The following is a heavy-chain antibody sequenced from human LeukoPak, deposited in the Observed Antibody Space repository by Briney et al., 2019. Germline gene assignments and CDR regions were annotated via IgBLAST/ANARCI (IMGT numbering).Heavy chain of an antibody. J-gene: IGHJ5*02. CDR3: ARDGAVAAPYSWFDP. V-gene: IGHV1-69*04. D-gene: IGHD6-19*01. CDR2: IIPILGIA. Sequence: HAASVEVSCKASGGTFSSYAISWVRQAPGQGLEWMGRIIPILGIANYAQKFQGRVTITAGKSTSTAYMELSSLRSEDTAVYYCARDGAVAAPYSWFDPWGQGTLVTVSS. CDR1: GGTFSSYA.